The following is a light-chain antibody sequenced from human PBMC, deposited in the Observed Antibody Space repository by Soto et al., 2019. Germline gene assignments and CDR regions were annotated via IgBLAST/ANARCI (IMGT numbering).Light chain of an antibody. CDR3: QHYSNWPPT. J-gene: IGKJ3*01. CDR1: ESVHRN. Sequence: EMVMTQSPATLSVSPGERVNLSCRASESVHRNLAWYQQKPGQRPSLLIYYASTRATGVPDRFTGSGSGTEFTLPISSLQSEDFGVYHCQHYSNWPPTFGPGTKVEIK. CDR2: YAS. V-gene: IGKV3-15*01.